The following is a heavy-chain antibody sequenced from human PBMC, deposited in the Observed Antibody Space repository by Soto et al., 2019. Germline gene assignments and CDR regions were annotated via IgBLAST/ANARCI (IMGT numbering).Heavy chain of an antibody. CDR1: GGSFSGYY. Sequence: SETLSLTCAVYGGSFSGYYWSWIRQPPGKGLEWIGEINHSGSTNYNPSLKSRVTISVDTSKNQFSLKLSSVTAADTAVYYCARARRGYSYGCSDYWGQGTLVTVSS. J-gene: IGHJ4*02. V-gene: IGHV4-34*01. CDR3: ARARRGYSYGCSDY. CDR2: INHSGST. D-gene: IGHD5-18*01.